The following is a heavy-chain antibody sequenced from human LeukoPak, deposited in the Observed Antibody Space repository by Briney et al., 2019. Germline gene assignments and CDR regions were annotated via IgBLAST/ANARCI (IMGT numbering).Heavy chain of an antibody. CDR1: GGTFSSYA. Sequence: ASVKVSCKASGGTFSSYAISWVRQAPGQGLEWMGGIIPIFGTANYAQKFQGRVTITADESTSTAYMELSSLRSEDTAVYYCARDGVIAMPGLHWYFDLWGRGTLITVSS. CDR2: IIPIFGTA. J-gene: IGHJ2*01. CDR3: ARDGVIAMPGLHWYFDL. D-gene: IGHD2-21*01. V-gene: IGHV1-69*13.